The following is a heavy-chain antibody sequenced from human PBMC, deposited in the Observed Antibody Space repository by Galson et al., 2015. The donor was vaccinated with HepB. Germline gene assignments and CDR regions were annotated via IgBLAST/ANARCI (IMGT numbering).Heavy chain of an antibody. CDR1: GGTFSSYA. CDR2: IIPIFGTA. D-gene: IGHD1-7*01. V-gene: IGHV1-69*13. Sequence: SVKVSCKASGGTFSSYAISWVRQAPGQGLEWMGGIIPIFGTANYAQKFQGRVTITADESTSTAYMELSSLRSEDTAVYYCARNSHNWNYDWYFDLWGRGTLVTVSS. CDR3: ARNSHNWNYDWYFDL. J-gene: IGHJ2*01.